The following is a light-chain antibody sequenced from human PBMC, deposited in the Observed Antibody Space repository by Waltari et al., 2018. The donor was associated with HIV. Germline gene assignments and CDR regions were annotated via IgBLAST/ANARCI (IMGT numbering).Light chain of an antibody. J-gene: IGKJ3*01. CDR1: QSVSSSY. V-gene: IGKV3-20*01. CDR3: QQYGSSPIT. CDR2: GAS. Sequence: EIVLTQSPGTLSLSPGERATLSCRASQSVSSSYLAWYQQKPGQAPRLLSYGASSRATGIPDRFSGSGSGTDFTRTISRLEPEDFAVYYCQQYGSSPITFGPGTKVDIK.